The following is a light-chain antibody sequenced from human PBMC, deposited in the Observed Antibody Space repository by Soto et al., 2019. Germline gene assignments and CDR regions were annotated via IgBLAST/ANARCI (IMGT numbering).Light chain of an antibody. CDR1: QSVGSD. CDR3: QQYNSWPLT. J-gene: IGKJ4*01. CDR2: DIF. V-gene: IGKV3D-15*01. Sequence: EIVMTQSPATLSVSPGERATLSCRASQSVGSDLAWYQQKPGQAPRLVIYDIFTRANGVPTRISGSGSGTEFTRTISSLQSEDFAVYYWQQYNSWPLTFGGGTKVEIK.